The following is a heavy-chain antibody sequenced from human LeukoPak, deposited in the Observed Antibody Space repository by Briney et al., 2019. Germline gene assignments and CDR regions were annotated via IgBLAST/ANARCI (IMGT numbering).Heavy chain of an antibody. CDR2: IIPILGIA. Sequence: GSSVKVSCKASGGTFSSYAISWVRQAPGQGLEWMGRIIPILGIANYAQKFQGRVTITADKSTSTAYMELSSLRSEDTAVYYCARVEWVRVDYVDYWGQGTLVTVSS. J-gene: IGHJ4*02. CDR1: GGTFSSYA. D-gene: IGHD2-8*01. V-gene: IGHV1-69*04. CDR3: ARVEWVRVDYVDY.